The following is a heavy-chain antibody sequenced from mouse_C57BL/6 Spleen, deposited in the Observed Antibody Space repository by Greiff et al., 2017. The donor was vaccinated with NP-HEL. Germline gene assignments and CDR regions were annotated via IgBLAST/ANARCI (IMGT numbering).Heavy chain of an antibody. V-gene: IGHV1-7*01. D-gene: IGHD2-2*01. CDR1: GYTFTSYW. J-gene: IGHJ4*01. Sequence: VQLQQSGAELAKPGASVKLSCKASGYTFTSYWMHWVKQRPGQGLEWIGYINPSSGYTKYNQKFKDKATLTADTSSSTAFMQLSSLTYEDSAVYYGARSSTMVTREDAMDYWGQGTSVTVSA. CDR3: ARSSTMVTREDAMDY. CDR2: INPSSGYT.